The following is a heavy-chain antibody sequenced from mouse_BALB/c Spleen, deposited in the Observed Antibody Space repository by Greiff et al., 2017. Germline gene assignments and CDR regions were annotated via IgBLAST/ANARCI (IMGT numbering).Heavy chain of an antibody. J-gene: IGHJ2*01. CDR3: ARGALDYYGSSYYFDY. D-gene: IGHD1-1*01. CDR2: IDPANGNT. Sequence: VQLQQSGAELVKPGASVKLSCTASGFNIKDTYMHWVKQRPEQGLEWIGRIDPANGNTKYDPKFQGKATITADTSSNTAYLQLSSLTSEDTAVYYCARGALDYYGSSYYFDYWGQGTTLTVSS. CDR1: GFNIKDTY. V-gene: IGHV14-3*02.